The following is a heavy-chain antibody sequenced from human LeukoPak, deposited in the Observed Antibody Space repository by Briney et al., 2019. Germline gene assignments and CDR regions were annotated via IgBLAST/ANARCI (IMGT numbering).Heavy chain of an antibody. CDR2: IYYSGST. CDR1: GDSVSNGSNY. J-gene: IGHJ4*02. D-gene: IGHD7-27*01. Sequence: SETLSLTCTVSGDSVSNGSNYWSWIRQPPGKGLEWIGYIYYSGSTNYYPSLKSRVTISVDTSKNQFSLKLSSVTAADTAVYYCARRPTGDPKFDYWGQGTLVTVSS. CDR3: ARRPTGDPKFDY. V-gene: IGHV4-61*01.